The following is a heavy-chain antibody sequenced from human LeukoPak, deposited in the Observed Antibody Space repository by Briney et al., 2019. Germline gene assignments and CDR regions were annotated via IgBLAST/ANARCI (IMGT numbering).Heavy chain of an antibody. J-gene: IGHJ4*02. CDR3: ASEGYCSGGSCYYPHFDY. CDR2: FDPEDGET. V-gene: IGHV1-24*01. Sequence: ASVKVSCKVSGYTLTELSMHWVRQAPGKGLEWMGGFDPEDGETIYAQKFQGRVTITRDTSASTAYMELSSLRSEDTAVYYCASEGYCSGGSCYYPHFDYWGQGTLVTVSS. CDR1: GYTLTELS. D-gene: IGHD2-15*01.